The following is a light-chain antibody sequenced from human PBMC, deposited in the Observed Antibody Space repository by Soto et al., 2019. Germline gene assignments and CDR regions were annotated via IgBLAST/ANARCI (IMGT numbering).Light chain of an antibody. CDR1: QDISNF. CDR2: LAS. Sequence: DTQMTQSPSSLSASVGDRLTITCQASQDISNFLNWYQQKPGRAPKLLIYLASTLEKGVPSRFSGSGSGTLFTLTISSLQPEDFATYYCQQFDNARPKLTFGGGTKVDIK. V-gene: IGKV1-33*01. J-gene: IGKJ4*01. CDR3: QQFDNARPKLT.